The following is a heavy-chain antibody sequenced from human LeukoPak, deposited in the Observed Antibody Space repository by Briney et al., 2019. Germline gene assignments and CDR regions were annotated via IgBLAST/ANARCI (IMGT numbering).Heavy chain of an antibody. J-gene: IGHJ3*02. CDR1: GCSISTSSYS. CDR3: ARIPTNAVPAAHNGFDI. V-gene: IGHV4-39*01. D-gene: IGHD2-2*01. CDR2: IYYSGST. Sequence: SETLSLTCTVSGCSISTSSYSWGWIRQPPGKGLEWIGSIYYSGSTYYHPSLKSRVTISVDTSKNQFSLKLSSVTAADTAVYYCARIPTNAVPAAHNGFDIWGQGTMLTVSS.